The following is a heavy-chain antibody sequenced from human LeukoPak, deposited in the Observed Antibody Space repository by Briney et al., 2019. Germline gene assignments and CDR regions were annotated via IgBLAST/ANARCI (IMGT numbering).Heavy chain of an antibody. D-gene: IGHD6-6*01. Sequence: SETLSLTCAVYGGSFGGYYWSWIRQPPGKGLEWIREINHSGSTNYNPSLKSRVTISVDTSKNQFSLKLSSVTAADTAVYYCARGSSSIAARKVDYWGQGTLVTVSS. CDR1: GGSFGGYY. J-gene: IGHJ4*02. V-gene: IGHV4-34*01. CDR3: ARGSSSIAARKVDY. CDR2: INHSGST.